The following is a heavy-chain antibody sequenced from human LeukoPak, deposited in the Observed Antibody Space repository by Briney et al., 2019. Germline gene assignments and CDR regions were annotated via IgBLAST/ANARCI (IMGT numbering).Heavy chain of an antibody. J-gene: IGHJ4*02. CDR2: VNHSGYT. V-gene: IGHV4-34*01. D-gene: IGHD4-17*01. CDR1: GTSFSSYY. Sequence: SETLSLTCAVSGTSFSSYYWSWIRQPPGKGLEWIGEVNHSGYTNDNPSLKSRVTISVDTSKSQFSLRLRSVTVADTGVYFCARMTTGHDFWGQGTLVTVSS. CDR3: ARMTTGHDF.